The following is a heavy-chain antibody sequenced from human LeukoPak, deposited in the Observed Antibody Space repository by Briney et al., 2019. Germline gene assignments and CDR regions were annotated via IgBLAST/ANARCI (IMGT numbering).Heavy chain of an antibody. Sequence: PSETLSLTGAVYGGSFSGYYWSWIRQPPGKGLEWIGEINHSGSTNYNPSLKSLVTVSVDTSKNQFSLRLSSVTAADTAVYYCARVLYYDYVWGSYRSPRNWFDPWGQGTLVTVSS. CDR3: ARVLYYDYVWGSYRSPRNWFDP. CDR1: GGSFSGYY. CDR2: INHSGST. D-gene: IGHD3-16*02. V-gene: IGHV4-34*01. J-gene: IGHJ5*02.